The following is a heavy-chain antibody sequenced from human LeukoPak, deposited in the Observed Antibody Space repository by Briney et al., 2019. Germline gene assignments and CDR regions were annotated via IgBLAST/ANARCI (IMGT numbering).Heavy chain of an antibody. D-gene: IGHD3-9*01. CDR2: INPNSGGT. V-gene: IGHV1-2*02. CDR3: AREAPLTGYYRDY. Sequence: ASVKVSCKASGYTFTGYYIHWVRQAPGQGLEWMGWINPNSGGTNYAQKFLGRVTMTRDTSISTAYMELSRLRSDDTAVYYCAREAPLTGYYRDYWGQGTLVTVSS. CDR1: GYTFTGYY. J-gene: IGHJ4*02.